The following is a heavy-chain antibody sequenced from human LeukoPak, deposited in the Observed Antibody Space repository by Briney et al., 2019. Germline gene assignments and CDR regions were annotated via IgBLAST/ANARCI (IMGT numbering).Heavy chain of an antibody. Sequence: SETLSLTCTVSGGSISSYYWSWIRQPAGKGLEWIGRIYTSGSTNYNPSLKSRVTMSVDTSKNQFSLKLSSVTAADTAVYYCARDYFDYGDYVGSWAFDIWGQGTMVTVSS. CDR2: IYTSGST. D-gene: IGHD4-17*01. CDR1: GGSISSYY. CDR3: ARDYFDYGDYVGSWAFDI. J-gene: IGHJ3*02. V-gene: IGHV4-4*07.